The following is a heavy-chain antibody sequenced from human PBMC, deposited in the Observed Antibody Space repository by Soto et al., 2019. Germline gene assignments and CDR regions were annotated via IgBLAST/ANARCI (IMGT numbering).Heavy chain of an antibody. CDR1: GYTFTTYG. V-gene: IGHV1-18*01. J-gene: IGHJ4*02. CDR2: VSGYNGNT. Sequence: QVQLVQSGAEVKKPGASVKVSCQASGYTFTTYGISWVRQAPGQGLEWMGWVSGYNGNTKYAQKFQGTVTMTTDTSTATAYMELRSLRSADTAVYYCAKGYNYGYGDYWGLGTLVTVSS. D-gene: IGHD5-18*01. CDR3: AKGYNYGYGDY.